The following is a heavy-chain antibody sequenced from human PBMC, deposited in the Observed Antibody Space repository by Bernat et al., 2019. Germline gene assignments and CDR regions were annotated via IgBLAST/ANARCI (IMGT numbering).Heavy chain of an antibody. D-gene: IGHD2-15*01. CDR1: GFTFSSYA. J-gene: IGHJ4*02. Sequence: VQLVESGGGVVQPGRSLRLSCAASGFTFSSYAMHWVRQAPGKGLEWVALISYDGSNKYYADSVKGRFTISRDNSKNTLYLQMNSLRAEDTAVYYCASLLGYCSGGSCADFDYWGQGTLVTVSS. V-gene: IGHV3-30-3*01. CDR2: ISYDGSNK. CDR3: ASLLGYCSGGSCADFDY.